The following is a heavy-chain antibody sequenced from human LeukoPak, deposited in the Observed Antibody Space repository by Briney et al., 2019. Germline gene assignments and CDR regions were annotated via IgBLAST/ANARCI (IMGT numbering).Heavy chain of an antibody. V-gene: IGHV1-8*03. CDR1: GYTFTNYD. J-gene: IGHJ5*02. CDR3: ARTQQLVLRSPLDP. D-gene: IGHD6-13*01. Sequence: ASVKVSCKASGYTFTNYDIHWVRQATGQGLEWMGWMNPFSGNTGYAQNFQGRITITRNTSISTAYMELSSLRSEDTAVYYCARTQQLVLRSPLDPWGQGTLVTVSS. CDR2: MNPFSGNT.